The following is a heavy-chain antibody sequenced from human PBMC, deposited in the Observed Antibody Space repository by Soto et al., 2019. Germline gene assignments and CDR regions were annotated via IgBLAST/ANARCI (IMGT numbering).Heavy chain of an antibody. V-gene: IGHV3-30-3*01. D-gene: IGHD3-3*01. CDR1: GFTFSRNA. CDR3: AGGVVRWVDY. CDR2: ISYDGSNK. Sequence: QVQLVESGGGVVQPGRSLRLSCAASGFTFSRNAMHWVRQAPGKGLEWVAVISYDGSNKYYADSVKGRFTISRDNSKNTLYLQMNSMGAEDTAVCYCAGGVVRWVDYWGQGTLVTVSS. J-gene: IGHJ4*02.